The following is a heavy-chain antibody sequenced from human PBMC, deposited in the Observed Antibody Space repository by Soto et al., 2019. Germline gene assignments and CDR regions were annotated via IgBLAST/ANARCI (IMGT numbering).Heavy chain of an antibody. CDR3: AKGTLVVPAAIHYYFDY. CDR2: ISGSGGST. J-gene: IGHJ4*02. CDR1: GFTISSYA. Sequence: GGSLRLSCAASGFTISSYAMSWVRQAPGKGLEWVSAISGSGGSTYYADSVKGRFTISRDNSKNTLYLQMNSLRAEDTAVYYCAKGTLVVPAAIHYYFDYWGQGTLVTVSS. V-gene: IGHV3-23*01. D-gene: IGHD2-2*01.